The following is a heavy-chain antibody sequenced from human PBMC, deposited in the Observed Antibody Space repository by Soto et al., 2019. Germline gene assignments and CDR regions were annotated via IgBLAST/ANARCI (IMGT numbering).Heavy chain of an antibody. CDR1: GYSFTSYW. CDR3: ARSLTYYYDSSGYQDAFDI. V-gene: IGHV5-51*01. D-gene: IGHD3-22*01. CDR2: IYPGDSDT. J-gene: IGHJ3*02. Sequence: GESLKISCKGSGYSFTSYWIGWVRQMPGKGLEWMGIIYPGDSDTRYSPSFQGQVTISADKSISTAYLQWSSLKASDTAMYYCARSLTYYYDSSGYQDAFDIWGQGTMVTVSS.